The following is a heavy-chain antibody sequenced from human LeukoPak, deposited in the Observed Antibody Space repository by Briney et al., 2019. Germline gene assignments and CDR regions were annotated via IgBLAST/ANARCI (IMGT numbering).Heavy chain of an antibody. Sequence: ASVKVSCKASGYTFTRYDINWVRQATGQGLEWMGWMNPKSGYTGSAQKFQGRVTMTRDTSTSTVYMELSSLRSEDTAVYYCARCLRGGDFVAQDAFDIWGQGTMVTVSS. D-gene: IGHD2-21*02. CDR3: ARCLRGGDFVAQDAFDI. J-gene: IGHJ3*02. CDR2: MNPKSGYT. V-gene: IGHV1-8*01. CDR1: GYTFTRYD.